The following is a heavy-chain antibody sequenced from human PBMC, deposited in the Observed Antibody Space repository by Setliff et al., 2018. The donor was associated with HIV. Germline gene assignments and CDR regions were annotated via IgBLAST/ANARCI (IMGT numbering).Heavy chain of an antibody. V-gene: IGHV4-39*01. J-gene: IGHJ4*02. Sequence: SETLSLTCTVSGGSISSGSYYWGWIRQPPGKGLEWIGSIYYSGSTYYNPSLQSRVTISVCTSKNLFSLRLSSVTASDTAVYYCARQAIFGYCDSSGYLDYWGQGTLVTVSS. CDR3: ARQAIFGYCDSSGYLDY. CDR2: IYYSGST. D-gene: IGHD3-22*01. CDR1: GGSISSGSYY.